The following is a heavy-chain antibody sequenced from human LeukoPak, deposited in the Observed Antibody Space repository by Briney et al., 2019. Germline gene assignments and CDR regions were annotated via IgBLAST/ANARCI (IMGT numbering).Heavy chain of an antibody. J-gene: IGHJ4*02. CDR2: ISDSGRST. Sequence: GGSLRLSCAASGFTFSSYGMHWVRQALGKGLEWVAGISDSGRSTNYANSVRGRFTISRDNPKNTLYLQMNSLRAEDTAVYFCAKRGLVIRVILVGFHKEAYYFDSWGQGDLVTVSS. D-gene: IGHD2-15*01. CDR1: GFTFSSYG. V-gene: IGHV3-NL1*01. CDR3: AKRGLVIRVILVGFHKEAYYFDS.